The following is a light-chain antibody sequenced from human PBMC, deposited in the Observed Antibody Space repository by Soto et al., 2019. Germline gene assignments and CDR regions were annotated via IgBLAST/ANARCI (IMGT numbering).Light chain of an antibody. CDR1: QTISSW. CDR2: DAS. V-gene: IGKV1-5*01. J-gene: IGKJ1*01. Sequence: DIQITHSPSTLPASVGDRVTITCRASQTISSWLAWYQQKPGKAPDLLIYDASRLAGGVPSRFSGSESGTEFTLTIGSLEPDDFATYFCQQYYNYSTLGQGTKVDIK. CDR3: QQYYNYST.